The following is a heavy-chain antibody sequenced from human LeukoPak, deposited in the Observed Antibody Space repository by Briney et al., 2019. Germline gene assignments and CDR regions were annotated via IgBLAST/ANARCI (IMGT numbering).Heavy chain of an antibody. J-gene: IGHJ4*02. D-gene: IGHD3-10*01. V-gene: IGHV1-18*01. CDR1: GYTFTSYG. CDR2: ISAYNGNT. Sequence: ASVKVSCKASGYTFTSYGISWVRQAPGQGLEWMGWISAYNGNTNYARKLQGRVTMTTDTSTSTAYMELRSLRSDDTAVYYCARSRVLTMVRGVIGGDPSDYWGQGTLVTVSS. CDR3: ARSRVLTMVRGVIGGDPSDY.